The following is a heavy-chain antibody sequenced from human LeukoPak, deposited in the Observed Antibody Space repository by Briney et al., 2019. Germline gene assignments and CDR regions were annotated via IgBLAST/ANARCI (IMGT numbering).Heavy chain of an antibody. J-gene: IGHJ4*02. D-gene: IGHD5-12*01. CDR1: GFTFSSYW. CDR3: AKEIKVVATHFDY. V-gene: IGHV3-74*01. CDR2: INSDGSST. Sequence: GGSLRLSCAASGFTFSSYWMHWVRQAPGKGLVWVSRINSDGSSTSYADSVKGRFTISRDNAKNSLYLQMNSLRAEDTAVYYCAKEIKVVATHFDYWGQGTLVTVSS.